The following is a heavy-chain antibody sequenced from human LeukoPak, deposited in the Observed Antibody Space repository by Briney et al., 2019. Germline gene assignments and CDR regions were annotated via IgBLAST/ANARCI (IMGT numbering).Heavy chain of an antibody. CDR1: GGTFSSYA. Sequence: SVKVSCKASGGTFSSYAISWVRQAPGQGLEWMGGIIPIFGTANYAQKFQGRVTITADESTSTAYMELSSLRSEDTAVYYCARGGASSGWYGHYFDYWGQGTLVTVSS. V-gene: IGHV1-69*13. CDR2: IIPIFGTA. CDR3: ARGGASSGWYGHYFDY. D-gene: IGHD6-19*01. J-gene: IGHJ4*02.